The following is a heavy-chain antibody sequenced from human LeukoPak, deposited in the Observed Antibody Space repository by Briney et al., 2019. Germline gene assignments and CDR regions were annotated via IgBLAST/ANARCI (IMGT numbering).Heavy chain of an antibody. V-gene: IGHV4-59*01. J-gene: IGHJ4*02. CDR2: IYYSGST. Sequence: PSETLSVTCTVSRGSISSYYWSWIRQPPGKGLEWIGYIYYSGSTNYNPSLKSRVTISVDTSKNQFSLKLSSVTAADTAVYYCARTTTLYGDYYFDYWGQGTLVTVSS. CDR3: ARTTTLYGDYYFDY. CDR1: RGSISSYY. D-gene: IGHD4-17*01.